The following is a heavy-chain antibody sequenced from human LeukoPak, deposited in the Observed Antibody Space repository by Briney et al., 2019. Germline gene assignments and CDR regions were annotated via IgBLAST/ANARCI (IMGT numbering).Heavy chain of an antibody. Sequence: ASVKVSCKASGGTFSSYGISWVRQGPGQGPEWMGGIIPSFGTANYAQRFQGRVTITADKSTSTAYMELSSLRSEDTAVYYCATLPGITIFGVVIIGGMDVWGQGTTVTVSS. CDR2: IIPSFGTA. CDR1: GGTFSSYG. J-gene: IGHJ6*02. D-gene: IGHD3-3*01. V-gene: IGHV1-69*06. CDR3: ATLPGITIFGVVIIGGMDV.